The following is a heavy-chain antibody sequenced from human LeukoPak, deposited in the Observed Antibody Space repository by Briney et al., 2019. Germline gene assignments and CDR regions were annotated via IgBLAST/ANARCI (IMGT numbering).Heavy chain of an antibody. D-gene: IGHD2/OR15-2a*01. Sequence: GGSLRLSCAASGFTFSSYWMSWVRQAPEKGLEWVANIKQDGSEKYYVDSVKGRFTISRDNAKNSLYLQMNSLRAEDTAVYYRAREAGGMTHYFYYFDYWGQGTLVTVSS. J-gene: IGHJ4*02. CDR3: AREAGGMTHYFYYFDY. V-gene: IGHV3-7*01. CDR2: IKQDGSEK. CDR1: GFTFSSYW.